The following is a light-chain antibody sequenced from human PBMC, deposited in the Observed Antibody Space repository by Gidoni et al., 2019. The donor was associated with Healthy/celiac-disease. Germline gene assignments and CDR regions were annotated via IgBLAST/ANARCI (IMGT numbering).Light chain of an antibody. Sequence: DIVMNQSPLSLPVTPGEPASISCRSSQSLLHSNGYNYLDWYLQKPGQSPQLLIYLGSNRASGVPDRFSGSGSGTDFTLKISRVEAEDVGVYYCMQALQTPPYTFXQXTKLEIK. CDR3: MQALQTPPYT. CDR2: LGS. CDR1: QSLLHSNGYNY. V-gene: IGKV2-28*01. J-gene: IGKJ2*01.